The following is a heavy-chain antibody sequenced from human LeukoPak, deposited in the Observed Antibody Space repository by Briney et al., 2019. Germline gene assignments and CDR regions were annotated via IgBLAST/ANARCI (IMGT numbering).Heavy chain of an antibody. D-gene: IGHD4-17*01. CDR1: GYSFSIFG. CDR2: ISASNGNT. CDR3: ARAGATVTTHYDY. J-gene: IGHJ4*02. Sequence: ASVKVSCKASGYSFSIFGISWVRQAPGQGLEWMGWISASNGNTKYVQKLQGRVTMTTDTSTGTAYMELRSLTSDDTAVYYCARAGATVTTHYDYWGQETVVTVSS. V-gene: IGHV1-18*01.